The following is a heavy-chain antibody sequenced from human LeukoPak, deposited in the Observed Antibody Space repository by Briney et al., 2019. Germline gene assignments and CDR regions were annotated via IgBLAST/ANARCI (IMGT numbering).Heavy chain of an antibody. J-gene: IGHJ4*02. Sequence: GGSLRLSCAASGFTFSSYSMNWVRQAPGKGLEWVSYIGSSSSTIYYADSVKGRFTISRDNAKNSLYLQMNSLRAEDTAVYYCAAERGYSSSWYDYWGQGTLVTVSS. CDR2: IGSSSSTI. D-gene: IGHD6-13*01. CDR3: AAERGYSSSWYDY. CDR1: GFTFSSYS. V-gene: IGHV3-48*01.